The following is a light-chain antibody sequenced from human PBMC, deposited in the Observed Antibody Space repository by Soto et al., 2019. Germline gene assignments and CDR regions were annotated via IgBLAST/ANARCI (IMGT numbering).Light chain of an antibody. CDR3: QHRVNGPT. Sequence: EIVLTQSPATLSLSPGERATLSCRAGQSVSNYLGWYQQKSGKAPRLLISDVSNRATGIPDRFSGSGSGTDFTLTISSVEPEDFAVYYCQHRVNGPTFGGGTKVEIK. V-gene: IGKV3-11*01. CDR1: QSVSNY. J-gene: IGKJ4*01. CDR2: DVS.